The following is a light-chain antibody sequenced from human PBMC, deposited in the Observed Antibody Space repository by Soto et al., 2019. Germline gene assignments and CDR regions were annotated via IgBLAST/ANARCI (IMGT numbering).Light chain of an antibody. CDR1: QSITSSK. J-gene: IGKJ1*01. CDR2: GAS. CDR3: QQYDYWPRT. Sequence: EIVVTQSPATLSVSPGESATLSCRASQSITSSKLAWYQQKPGQAPRLLIYGASNRATGIPARFSGSGSGTEFTLTISRLQSEDFAVYYCQQYDYWPRTFGQGTKVELK. V-gene: IGKV3-15*01.